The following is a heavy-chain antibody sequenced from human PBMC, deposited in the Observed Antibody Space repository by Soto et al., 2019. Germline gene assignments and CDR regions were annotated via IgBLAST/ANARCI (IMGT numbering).Heavy chain of an antibody. J-gene: IGHJ4*02. Sequence: QLQLQESGPGLVKPSETLSLTCTVSGGSISSSSYYWGWIRQPPGKGLEWIGSIYYSGSTYYNPSLKSRVTISVDTSKNQFSLKLSSVTAADTAVYYCARGPDYGDGEGFFDYWGQGTLVTVSS. CDR2: IYYSGST. D-gene: IGHD4-17*01. CDR1: GGSISSSSYY. V-gene: IGHV4-39*01. CDR3: ARGPDYGDGEGFFDY.